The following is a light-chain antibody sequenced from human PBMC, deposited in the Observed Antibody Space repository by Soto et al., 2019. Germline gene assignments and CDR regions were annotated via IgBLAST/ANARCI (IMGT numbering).Light chain of an antibody. CDR1: QSVSSY. CDR2: DAS. CDR3: QQRSNWPPLTL. J-gene: IGKJ4*01. Sequence: EIVLTQSPATLSLSPGERATLSCRASQSVSSYLAWYQQKPGQAPRLLIYDASNRATGIPARFSGSGSGTDFTLTISSLEPEDFAVYYCQQRSNWPPLTLFGGGTKVEIK. V-gene: IGKV3-11*01.